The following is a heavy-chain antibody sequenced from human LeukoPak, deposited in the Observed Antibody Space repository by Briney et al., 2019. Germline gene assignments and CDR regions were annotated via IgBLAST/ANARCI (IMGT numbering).Heavy chain of an antibody. CDR1: HY. CDR2: TYDRGST. J-gene: IGHJ4*02. Sequence: HYWTWIRQPPGKGLEWTGKTYDRGSTNYNSSLKSRVPISVDLSKNQFSLKLSSVTAADTAVYYCARGESIAAAQIYFDYWGQGTLVTVSS. CDR3: ARGESIAAAQIYFDY. D-gene: IGHD6-13*01. V-gene: IGHV4-59*11.